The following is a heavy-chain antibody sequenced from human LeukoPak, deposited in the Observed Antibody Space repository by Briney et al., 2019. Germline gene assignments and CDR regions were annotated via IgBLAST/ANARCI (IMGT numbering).Heavy chain of an antibody. CDR3: ATSRVAGTWY. D-gene: IGHD6-19*01. CDR2: ISGSGGST. J-gene: IGHJ4*02. CDR1: GFTFSSYA. Sequence: GGSPRLSCAASGFTFSSYAMSWVRQAPGKGLEWVSAISGSGGSTYYADSVKGRFTISRDNSKNTLYLKMNSLRAEDTAVYYCATSRVAGTWYWGQGTLVTVSS. V-gene: IGHV3-23*01.